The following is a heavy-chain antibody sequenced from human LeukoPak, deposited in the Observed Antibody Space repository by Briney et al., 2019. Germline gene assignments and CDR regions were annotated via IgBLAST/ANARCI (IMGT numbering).Heavy chain of an antibody. D-gene: IGHD3-16*01. CDR1: GYTFTSYA. CDR2: INGGNDNT. V-gene: IGHV1-3*01. CDR3: AAVDYGDY. J-gene: IGHJ4*02. Sequence: ASVKVSCKASGYTFTSYAMHWVRQAPGQRLEWMGWINGGNDNTKYSEKFQGRVTFTKDTPASTAYMELSSLRSEDTAVYYCAAVDYGDYWGQGTLVTVSS.